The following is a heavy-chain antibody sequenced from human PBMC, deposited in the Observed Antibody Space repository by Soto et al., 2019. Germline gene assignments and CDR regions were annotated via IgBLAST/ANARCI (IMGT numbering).Heavy chain of an antibody. V-gene: IGHV3-30-3*01. CDR1: GFTFTSYA. J-gene: IGHJ6*02. D-gene: IGHD2-21*01. CDR3: PRAHAPVRFPHYYGMDV. CDR2: TSYDGSDN. Sequence: QGQLVESGGDVVQPGRSLRLYCAASGFTFTSYAMHWVRQAPGKGLEWVASTSYDGSDNYYADSVNGRFTISRDKSMNMLYLQVNNTNPQDMAMYYFPRAHAPVRFPHYYGMDVWGLGATVIVSS.